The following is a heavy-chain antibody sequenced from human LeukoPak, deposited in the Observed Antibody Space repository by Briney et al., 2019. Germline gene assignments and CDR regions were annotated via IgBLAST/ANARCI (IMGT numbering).Heavy chain of an antibody. V-gene: IGHV3-23*01. CDR3: AKPADSGRYRDFDY. Sequence: QPGGSLRLSCAASGFTFSNYAMSWVRQAAGKGLEWVSAISASDGSTYYADSVKGRFTISRDNSKNTLYLQMNSLRAEDTAVYYCAKPADSGRYRDFDYWGQGTLVTVSP. CDR1: GFTFSNYA. CDR2: ISASDGST. J-gene: IGHJ4*02. D-gene: IGHD1-26*01.